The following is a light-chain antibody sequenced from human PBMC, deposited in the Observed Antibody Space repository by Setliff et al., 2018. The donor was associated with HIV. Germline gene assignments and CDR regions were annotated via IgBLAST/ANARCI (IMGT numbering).Light chain of an antibody. V-gene: IGLV2-14*03. Sequence: QSALAQPASVSGSPGQSITISCTGTSSDVGGYNYVSWYQQHPGKAPKLMIYDVSNRPSGVSNRFSGSKSGTTASLTVSGLQAEDEADYYCSSYAGSNKGVFGTGTKGTVL. CDR1: SSDVGGYNY. CDR2: DVS. CDR3: SSYAGSNKGV. J-gene: IGLJ1*01.